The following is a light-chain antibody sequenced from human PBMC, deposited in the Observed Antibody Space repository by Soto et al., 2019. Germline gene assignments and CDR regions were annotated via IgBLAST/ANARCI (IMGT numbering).Light chain of an antibody. CDR1: SSDVGNYNP. CDR3: SSYTSSTTDV. J-gene: IGLJ1*01. V-gene: IGLV2-14*01. Sequence: SALTQPASVSGSPGQSITISCTGTSSDVGNYNPVSWYQLHPGKAPKLMIYEVSNRPSGVSNRFSGSKSGNTASLTISGLQAEDEADYYCSSYTSSTTDVFGTGTKVTVL. CDR2: EVS.